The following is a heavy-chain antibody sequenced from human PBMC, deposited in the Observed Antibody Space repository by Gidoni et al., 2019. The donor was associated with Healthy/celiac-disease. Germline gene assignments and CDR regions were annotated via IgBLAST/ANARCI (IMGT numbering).Heavy chain of an antibody. CDR2: IIPIFGTA. V-gene: IGHV1-69*06. CDR3: AREVPAAMGRGNWFDP. CDR1: GGTFSSYA. Sequence: QVQLVQSGAEVKKPGSSVKVSCKASGGTFSSYAISWVRQAPGQGLEWMGGIIPIFGTANYEQKFQGRVTITADKATSTAYMELSSLRSEDTAVYYCAREVPAAMGRGNWFDPWGQGTLVTVSS. J-gene: IGHJ5*02. D-gene: IGHD2-2*01.